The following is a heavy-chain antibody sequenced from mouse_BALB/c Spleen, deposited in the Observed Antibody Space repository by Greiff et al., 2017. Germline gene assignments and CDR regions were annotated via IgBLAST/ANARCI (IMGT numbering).Heavy chain of an antibody. Sequence: DVKLVESGGGLVKPGGSVKLSCAASGFTFSSYAMSWVRQTPEKRLEWVAFISSGGSTYYPDSVKGRFTIFRDNARNILYLQMSRLRSEDTAMYYCAREDYSGSPFDYWGQGTTLTVSS. CDR2: ISSGGST. J-gene: IGHJ2*01. CDR3: AREDYSGSPFDY. D-gene: IGHD2-4*01. V-gene: IGHV5-6-5*01. CDR1: GFTFSSYA.